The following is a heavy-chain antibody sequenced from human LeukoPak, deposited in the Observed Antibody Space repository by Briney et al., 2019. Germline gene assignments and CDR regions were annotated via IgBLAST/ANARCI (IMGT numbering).Heavy chain of an antibody. CDR1: GYTFTKYY. D-gene: IGHD6-13*01. J-gene: IGHJ4*02. Sequence: ASVKVSCKACGYTFTKYYMHGVRRARGRGLEGMGIINPSGGKTRSAQNFQDRVTITSTTSTSTAYMALSRQRYEHRAVYYCARGPATATAWHFDYWGQGTLVTVSS. CDR2: INPSGGKT. CDR3: ARGPATATAWHFDY. V-gene: IGHV1-46*01.